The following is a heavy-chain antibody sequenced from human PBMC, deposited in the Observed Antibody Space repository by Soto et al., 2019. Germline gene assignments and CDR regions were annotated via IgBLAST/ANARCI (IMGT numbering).Heavy chain of an antibody. CDR3: ARDPVADSGGGY. D-gene: IGHD6-19*01. Sequence: ASVKVSCKAFGYTFTGYYLHWVRQAPGQGLEWMGWINPNSGGTNCAQKFQGRVTMTRDTSISTAYMELSGLRSDDAAVYYCARDPVADSGGGYWGKGSLVTVSS. CDR1: GYTFTGYY. CDR2: INPNSGGT. V-gene: IGHV1-2*02. J-gene: IGHJ4*02.